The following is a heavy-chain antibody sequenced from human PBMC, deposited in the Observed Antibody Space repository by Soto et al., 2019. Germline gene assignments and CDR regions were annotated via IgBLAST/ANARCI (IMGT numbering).Heavy chain of an antibody. V-gene: IGHV1-3*01. J-gene: IGHJ4*02. D-gene: IGHD3-10*01. CDR1: GYTSTAYP. CDR2: INVANGDT. CDR3: ARTDDYGAGIYYFDH. Sequence: QVQLVQSGAEVKKPGASVKVSCKASGYTSTAYPMHWVRQAPGQRLEWMGWINVANGDTGYSQKFQGRVTVTRDTSASSVYTELSRLTSEDTAVYYCARTDDYGAGIYYFDHWGQGTLVTVSS.